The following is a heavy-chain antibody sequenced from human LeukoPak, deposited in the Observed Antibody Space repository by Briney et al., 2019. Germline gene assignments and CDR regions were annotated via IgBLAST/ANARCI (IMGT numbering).Heavy chain of an antibody. CDR3: AKGGGDYAFDI. CDR2: IYYSGST. Sequence: PSETLSLTCTVSGGSISSSSYYWGWIRQPPGKGLEWIGSIYYSGSTYYNPSLKSRVTISVDTSKNQFSLKLSSVTAADTAVYYCAKGGGDYAFDIWGQGTMVTVSS. V-gene: IGHV4-39*07. J-gene: IGHJ3*02. D-gene: IGHD3-16*01. CDR1: GGSISSSSYY.